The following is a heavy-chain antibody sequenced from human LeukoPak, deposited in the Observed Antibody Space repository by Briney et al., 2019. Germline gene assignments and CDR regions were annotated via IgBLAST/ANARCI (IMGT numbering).Heavy chain of an antibody. V-gene: IGHV4-34*01. D-gene: IGHD5-18*01. CDR1: GGSFSGYY. J-gene: IGHJ6*02. CDR3: ARGRIKLQLRGYYYGMDV. CDR2: INHSGST. Sequence: SETLSLTCAVYGGSFSGYYWSWIRQPPGKGLEWIGEINHSGSTNYNPSFKSRVTISVDTSKNQFSLKLSSVTAADTAVYYCARGRIKLQLRGYYYGMDVWGQGTTVTVSS.